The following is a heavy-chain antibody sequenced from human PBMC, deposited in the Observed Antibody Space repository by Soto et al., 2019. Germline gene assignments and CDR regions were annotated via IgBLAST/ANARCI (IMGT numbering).Heavy chain of an antibody. CDR3: ARDLGGRRRYGMDV. CDR1: GGTFSSYA. J-gene: IGHJ6*02. CDR2: IIPIFGTA. V-gene: IGHV1-69*13. D-gene: IGHD1-26*01. Sequence: SVKVSCKASGGTFSSYAISWVRQAPGQGLEWMGGIIPIFGTANYAQKFQGRVTITADESTSTAYMELSSLRSEDTAVYFCARDLGGRRRYGMDVWGQGTTVTVSS.